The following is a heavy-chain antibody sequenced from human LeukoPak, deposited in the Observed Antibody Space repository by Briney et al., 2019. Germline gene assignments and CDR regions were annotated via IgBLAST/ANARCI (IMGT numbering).Heavy chain of an antibody. Sequence: PSETLSLTCSVSGGSVNSYYWSWIRQPPGKGLEWIRYIYTTGRTNYNPSLKSRVTISVDTSKNQFSLKLSSVTAADTAVYYCAKILGSGVWYGFDIWGQGTMVTVSS. CDR3: AKILGSGVWYGFDI. CDR2: IYTTGRT. D-gene: IGHD7-27*01. J-gene: IGHJ3*02. CDR1: GGSVNSYY. V-gene: IGHV4-4*09.